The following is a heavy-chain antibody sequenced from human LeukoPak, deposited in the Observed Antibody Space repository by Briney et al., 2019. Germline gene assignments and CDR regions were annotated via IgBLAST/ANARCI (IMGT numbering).Heavy chain of an antibody. J-gene: IGHJ4*02. CDR1: GGPIYKHY. CDR2: IYTSGST. Sequence: SETLSLTCTVSGGPIYKHYWRWIPQPAGKGLEWIGRIYTSGSTDYSPSLKSRVTMSLDTSKNQSSLNLYSVTAADTAVYFCARESKTYDGSGYYHDSWGQGTLVTVSS. D-gene: IGHD3-22*01. CDR3: ARESKTYDGSGYYHDS. V-gene: IGHV4-4*07.